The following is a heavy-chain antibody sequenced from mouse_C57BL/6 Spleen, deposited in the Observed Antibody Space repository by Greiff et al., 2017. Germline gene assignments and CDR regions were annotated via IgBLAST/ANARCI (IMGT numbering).Heavy chain of an antibody. D-gene: IGHD2-5*01. CDR1: GYAFSSSW. CDR2: IYPGDGDT. V-gene: IGHV1-82*01. J-gene: IGHJ4*01. Sequence: VQLQQSGPELVKPGASVKISCKASGYAFSSSWMNWVKQRPGKGLEWIGRIYPGDGDTNYNGKFKGKATLTADKSSSTAYMQLSSLTSEDSAVYFCARWRSNYDYARDYWGQGTSVTVSS. CDR3: ARWRSNYDYARDY.